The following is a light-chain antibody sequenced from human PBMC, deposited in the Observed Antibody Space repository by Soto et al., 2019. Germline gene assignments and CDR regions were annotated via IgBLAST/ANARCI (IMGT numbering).Light chain of an antibody. CDR1: SSNIGAGYD. V-gene: IGLV1-40*01. CDR2: GNN. CDR3: LSYDSSLSGSRV. J-gene: IGLJ2*01. Sequence: QPVLTQPPSVSGAPGQRVTISCTGSSSNIGAGYDVHWYQQLPGTAPKLLIYGNNNRPSGVSDRFSGSKSGTSASLAITGLQAEDEADYYCLSYDSSLSGSRVFGGGTKLTVL.